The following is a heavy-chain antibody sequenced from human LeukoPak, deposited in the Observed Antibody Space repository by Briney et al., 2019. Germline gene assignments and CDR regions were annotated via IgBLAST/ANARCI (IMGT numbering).Heavy chain of an antibody. CDR1: GFTFSSYS. D-gene: IGHD2-2*01. Sequence: GGSLRLSCAASGFTFSSYSMNWVRQAPGKGLEWVSSISSSSSYIYYADSVKGRLTISRDNAKNSLYLQMNSLRAEDTAVYYCARDLVVVVPAALRLYGMDVWGQGTTVTVSS. V-gene: IGHV3-21*01. J-gene: IGHJ6*02. CDR3: ARDLVVVVPAALRLYGMDV. CDR2: ISSSSSYI.